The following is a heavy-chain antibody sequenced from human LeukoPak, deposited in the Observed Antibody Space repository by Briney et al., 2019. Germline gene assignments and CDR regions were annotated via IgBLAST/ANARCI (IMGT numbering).Heavy chain of an antibody. D-gene: IGHD3-22*01. V-gene: IGHV1-2*02. CDR3: ARDYYDSSQRGDY. Sequence: EASVKVPCKASGYTFTGYYMHWVRQAPGQGLEWMGWINPNSGGTNYAQKFQGRVTMTRDTSISTAYMELSRLRSDDTAVYYCARDYYDSSQRGDYWGQGTLVTVSS. CDR1: GYTFTGYY. J-gene: IGHJ4*02. CDR2: INPNSGGT.